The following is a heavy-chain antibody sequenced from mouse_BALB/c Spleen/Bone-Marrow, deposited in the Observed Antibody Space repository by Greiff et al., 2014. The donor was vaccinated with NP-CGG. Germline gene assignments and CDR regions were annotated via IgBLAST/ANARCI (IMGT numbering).Heavy chain of an antibody. Sequence: VMLVESGPGLVAPSQSLSITCTVSGFSLTNYGVHWVRQPPGKGLEWLGVIWADGSTNYNSALMSRLSISKDNSKSQVFFKMNSLQTEDTAMYYCARITTVTGAMDYWGQGTSVTVSS. CDR3: ARITTVTGAMDY. J-gene: IGHJ4*01. V-gene: IGHV2-9*02. CDR1: GFSLTNYG. D-gene: IGHD1-2*01. CDR2: IWADGST.